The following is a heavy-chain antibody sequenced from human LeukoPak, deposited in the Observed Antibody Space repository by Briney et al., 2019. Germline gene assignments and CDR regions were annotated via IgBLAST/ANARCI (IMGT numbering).Heavy chain of an antibody. CDR3: ARDQGYSYGYVY. D-gene: IGHD5-18*01. CDR1: GFTFSSYA. CDR2: ISYDGSNK. Sequence: GGSLRLSCAASGFTFSSYAMHWVRQAPGKGLEGVAVISYDGSNKYYADSVKGRFTISRDNSKNTLYLQMNSLRAEDTAVYYCARDQGYSYGYVYWGQGTLVTVSS. J-gene: IGHJ4*02. V-gene: IGHV3-30-3*01.